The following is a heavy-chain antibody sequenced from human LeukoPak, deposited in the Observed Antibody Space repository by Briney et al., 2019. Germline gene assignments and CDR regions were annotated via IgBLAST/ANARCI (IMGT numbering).Heavy chain of an antibody. CDR2: INTQGTYT. D-gene: IGHD2-15*01. V-gene: IGHV3-74*01. CDR1: GITFSSYW. CDR3: VIDLGDYNDF. Sequence: GGSLRLSCAVSGITFSSYWMHWVRHDPGRGLLWVSRINTQGTYTNYADSVKGRFTISRDNAKNTLYLQMSSLRADDTAVYYCVIDLGDYNDFWGQGTLVSVSS. J-gene: IGHJ4*02.